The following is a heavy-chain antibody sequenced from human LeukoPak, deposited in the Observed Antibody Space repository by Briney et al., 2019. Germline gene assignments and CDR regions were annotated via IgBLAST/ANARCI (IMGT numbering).Heavy chain of an antibody. CDR2: INHSGST. CDR3: ARVPRIAVARPPDY. J-gene: IGHJ4*02. D-gene: IGHD6-19*01. V-gene: IGHV4-34*01. CDR1: GGSFSGYY. Sequence: PSETLSLTCAVYGGSFSGYYWSWIRQPPGKGLEWIGEINHSGSTNYNPSLKSRVTISVDTSKNQFSLKLSSVTAADTAVYYCARVPRIAVARPPDYWGQGTLVTVSS.